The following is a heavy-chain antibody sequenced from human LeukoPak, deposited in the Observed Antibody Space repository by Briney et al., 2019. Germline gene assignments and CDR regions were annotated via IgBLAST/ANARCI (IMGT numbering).Heavy chain of an antibody. V-gene: IGHV3-30*04. CDR3: ARAHGGYSYGYLSY. CDR1: GFTFSSYA. CDR2: ISYDGSNK. D-gene: IGHD5-18*01. J-gene: IGHJ4*02. Sequence: GGSLRLSCAASGFTFSSYAMHWVRQAPGKGLEWVAVISYDGSNKYYADSVKGRFTISRDNSKNTLYLQMNSLRAEDTAVYYCARAHGGYSYGYLSYWGQGTLVTVSS.